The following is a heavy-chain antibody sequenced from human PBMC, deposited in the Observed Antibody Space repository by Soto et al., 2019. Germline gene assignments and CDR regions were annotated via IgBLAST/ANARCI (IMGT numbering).Heavy chain of an antibody. CDR2: ISAYNGNT. D-gene: IGHD4-17*01. CDR1: GYTFTSYG. J-gene: IGHJ4*02. V-gene: IGHV1-18*01. CDR3: VRDRRNDYGDYEGGEK. Sequence: GASVKVSCKASGYTFTSYGISWVRQAPGQGLEWMGWISAYNGNTNYAQKLQGRVTMTTDTSTSTAYMELRSLRSDDTAVYYCVRDRRNDYGDYEGGEKWGQGTLVTVSS.